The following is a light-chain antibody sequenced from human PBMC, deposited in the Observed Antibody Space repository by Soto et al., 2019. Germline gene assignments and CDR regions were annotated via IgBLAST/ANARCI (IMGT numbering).Light chain of an antibody. CDR1: QSISNR. V-gene: IGKV1-5*01. J-gene: IGKJ1*01. CDR3: QQYNSYPWT. Sequence: DIQMTQSPSTLSASFGDRVTITCRASQSISNRLAWYQQKPGKAPKYLISDASSLQSGAPSRFSGSGSGTEFTLSISSLQPDDFATYYCQQYNSYPWTFGQGTKVDIK. CDR2: DAS.